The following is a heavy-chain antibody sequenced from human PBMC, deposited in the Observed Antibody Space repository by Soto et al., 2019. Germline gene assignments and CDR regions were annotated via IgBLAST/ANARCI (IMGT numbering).Heavy chain of an antibody. CDR2: TYYRSKWYN. CDR3: ARSPAVVFDI. D-gene: IGHD6-19*01. CDR1: GDSVSSNSAA. V-gene: IGHV6-1*01. J-gene: IGHJ3*02. Sequence: PXQTLSLPFAISGDSVSSNSAACNWIRHSPSRGLEWLGRTYYRSKWYNDYAVSVKSRITINPDTSKNQFSLQLNSVTPEDTAVYYCARSPAVVFDIWGQGTMVTVSS.